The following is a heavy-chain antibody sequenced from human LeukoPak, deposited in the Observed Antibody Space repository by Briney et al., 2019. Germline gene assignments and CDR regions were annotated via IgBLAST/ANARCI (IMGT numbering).Heavy chain of an antibody. Sequence: GESLKISCAASGFTFTNFAMNWVRQAPGKGLEWVSSISESGDDTAYADSVKGRFTISRDNSRNTLYLQMISLRAEDTAVYYSAKQFVAVWGQGTLVTVSS. J-gene: IGHJ4*02. V-gene: IGHV3-23*01. CDR2: ISESGDDT. CDR3: AKQFVAV. CDR1: GFTFTNFA. D-gene: IGHD5-24*01.